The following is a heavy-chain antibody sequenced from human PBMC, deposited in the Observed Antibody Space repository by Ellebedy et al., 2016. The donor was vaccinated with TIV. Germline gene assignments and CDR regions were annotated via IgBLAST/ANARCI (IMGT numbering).Heavy chain of an antibody. CDR2: IYYSGST. Sequence: SETLSLXXTVSGGSISSYYWSWIRQPPGKGLEWIGYIYYSGSTNYNPSLKSRVTISVDTSKNQFSLKLSSVTAADTAVYYCARNIAAAGTPPVVEWFDPWGQGTLVTVSS. V-gene: IGHV4-59*01. J-gene: IGHJ5*02. CDR3: ARNIAAAGTPPVVEWFDP. D-gene: IGHD6-13*01. CDR1: GGSISSYY.